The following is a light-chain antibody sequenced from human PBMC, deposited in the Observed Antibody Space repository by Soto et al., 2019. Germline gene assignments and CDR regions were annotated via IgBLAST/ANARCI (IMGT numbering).Light chain of an antibody. CDR3: QQYGSSPLMYT. J-gene: IGKJ2*01. CDR2: GAS. V-gene: IGKV3-20*01. CDR1: QSVSSSY. Sequence: EIVLTQSPGTLSLSPGERATLSCRASQSVSSSYLAWYQQKPGQAPRLLIYGASSRATGIPDRFSGSGSGTDFTLTSSRLEREDFALYYCQQYGSSPLMYTFGQGTKLEIK.